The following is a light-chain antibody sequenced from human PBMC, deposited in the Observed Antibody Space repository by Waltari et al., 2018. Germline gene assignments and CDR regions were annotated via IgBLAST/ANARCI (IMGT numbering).Light chain of an antibody. CDR2: WAS. V-gene: IGKV4-1*01. J-gene: IGKJ2*01. CDR3: QQYYSIPYT. Sequence: LGERATINCKSSQSVLYSSNNKNYLAWYQQKPGQPPKLLIYWASTRESGVPDRFSGSGSGTDFTLTISSLQAEDVAVYYCQQYYSIPYTFGQGTKLEIK. CDR1: QSVLYSSNNKNY.